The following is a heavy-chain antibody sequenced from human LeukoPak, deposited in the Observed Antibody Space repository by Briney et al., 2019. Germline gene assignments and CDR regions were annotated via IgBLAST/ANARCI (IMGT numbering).Heavy chain of an antibody. CDR3: AKTGMATIKDFDY. V-gene: IGHV3-30*02. Sequence: GGSLRLSCAASGFTFSSYGMHWVRKAPGKGLEWVAFIRYDGSNKYYADSVKGRFTISRDNSKNTLYLQMNSLRAEDTAVYYCAKTGMATIKDFDYWGQGTLVTVSS. CDR2: IRYDGSNK. D-gene: IGHD5-24*01. CDR1: GFTFSSYG. J-gene: IGHJ4*02.